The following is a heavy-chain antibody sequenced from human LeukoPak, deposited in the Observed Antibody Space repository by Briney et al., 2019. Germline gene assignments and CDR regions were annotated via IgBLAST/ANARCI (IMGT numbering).Heavy chain of an antibody. J-gene: IGHJ3*02. CDR2: IHPGDSDT. D-gene: IGHD3-3*01. CDR1: GYSFTSYW. V-gene: IGHV5-51*01. CDR3: ARREYYDFWSGYLITNAFDI. Sequence: GESLKISCKGFGYSFTSYWIGWVRQMPGKGLEWMGIIHPGDSDTRYSPSFQGQVTISADKSISTAYLQWSSLKASDTAMYYCARREYYDFWSGYLITNAFDIWGQGTMVTVSS.